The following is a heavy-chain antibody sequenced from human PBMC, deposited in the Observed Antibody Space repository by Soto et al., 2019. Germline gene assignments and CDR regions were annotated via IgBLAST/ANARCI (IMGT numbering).Heavy chain of an antibody. CDR1: GGTFSSYA. Sequence: RASVKVSCKAFGGTFSSYAISWVRQAPGQGLEWMGGIIPIFGAANYAQKFQGSVTITADDSTSTAYMELSSLRSEDTAVYYCARFPDILLSYSSSWMDVWGPGTPVTV. CDR3: ARFPDILLSYSSSWMDV. D-gene: IGHD6-6*01. CDR2: IIPIFGAA. J-gene: IGHJ6*02. V-gene: IGHV1-69*13.